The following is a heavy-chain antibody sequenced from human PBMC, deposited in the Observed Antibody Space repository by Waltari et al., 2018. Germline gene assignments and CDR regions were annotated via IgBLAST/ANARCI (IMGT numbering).Heavy chain of an antibody. CDR3: ARDNPYSSSWLLFFDTFDV. D-gene: IGHD6-13*01. CDR1: GFTFSSHS. V-gene: IGHV3-30-3*01. CDR2: IANDGSNK. J-gene: IGHJ3*01. Sequence: QVHLVESGGGVVQPGRSLRLSCAASGFTFSSHSMHWVRQAPGKVLGWVAVIANDGSNKNYAVCVEGRFTISRDNSKNTLNLQMDGLRAEDTAVYYCARDNPYSSSWLLFFDTFDVWGQGTMVTVSS.